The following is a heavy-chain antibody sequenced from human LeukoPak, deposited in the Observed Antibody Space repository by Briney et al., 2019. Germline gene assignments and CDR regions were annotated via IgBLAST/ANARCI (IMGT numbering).Heavy chain of an antibody. Sequence: GGSLRLSCAASGFPFSSYAMSWVRQAPGKGLEWVSAFSGRGGSIYYADSVKGRFTISRDNSKNTLYLHMNSLRAEDTAVYYCAKAPWEYGSGSYYNLHFDYWGQGTLVTVSS. CDR1: GFPFSSYA. V-gene: IGHV3-23*01. CDR3: AKAPWEYGSGSYYNLHFDY. J-gene: IGHJ4*02. CDR2: FSGRGGSI. D-gene: IGHD3-10*01.